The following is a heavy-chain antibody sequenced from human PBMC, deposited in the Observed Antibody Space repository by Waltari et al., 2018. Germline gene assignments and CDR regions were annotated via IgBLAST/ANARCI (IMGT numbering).Heavy chain of an antibody. D-gene: IGHD1-1*01. J-gene: IGHJ3*01. V-gene: IGHV4-39*01. CDR3: ATYIGASVGTAAFDV. Sequence: CRRPPPGQGRECIVTMSYRWATDSRPARKGRVTISRDTSKNQLSLKLGSVTAADTAIYYCATYIGASVGTAAFDVLGQGTMVSVSS. CDR2: MSYRWAT.